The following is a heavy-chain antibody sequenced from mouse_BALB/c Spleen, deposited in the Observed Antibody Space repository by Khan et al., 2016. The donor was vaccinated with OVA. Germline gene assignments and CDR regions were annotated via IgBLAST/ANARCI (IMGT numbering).Heavy chain of an antibody. V-gene: IGHV3-2*02. CDR3: ARRAYYGNWYFDV. Sequence: EVQLQESGPGLVKPSQSLSLTCTVTGYSITSDYAWNWVRQFPGNKLEWMGYISYSGSTSCNPSLKGRISITRDTSNNQFFLQLNSVTTEDTATYYCARRAYYGNWYFDVWGAGTTVTVSS. D-gene: IGHD2-1*01. CDR2: ISYSGST. CDR1: GYSITSDYA. J-gene: IGHJ1*01.